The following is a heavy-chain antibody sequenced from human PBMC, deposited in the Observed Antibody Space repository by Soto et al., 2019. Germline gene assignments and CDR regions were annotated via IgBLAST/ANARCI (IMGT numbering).Heavy chain of an antibody. D-gene: IGHD2-15*01. V-gene: IGHV5-51*01. CDR2: IYPGDSDT. CDR1: GYSFTSYW. CDR3: ARSAVVVAATYYFDY. J-gene: IGHJ4*02. Sequence: GESLKISCKGSGYSFTSYWIGWVRQMPGKGLEWMGIIYPGDSDTRYSPSFQGQVTISADKSISTAYLQWSSLKASDTAMYYCARSAVVVAATYYFDYWGQGTLVTRLL.